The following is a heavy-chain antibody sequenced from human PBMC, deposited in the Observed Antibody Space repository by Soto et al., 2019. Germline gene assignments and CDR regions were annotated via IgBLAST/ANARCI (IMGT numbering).Heavy chain of an antibody. D-gene: IGHD3-16*01. V-gene: IGHV1-8*01. J-gene: IGHJ6*04. CDR3: PEGGARGMDV. CDR2: MNPNSANT. CDR1: GYTFTSYD. Sequence: QVQLVQSGAEVKKPGASVKVSCKASGYTFTSYDINWVRQATGQGLEWMGWMNPNSANTGYAQKFQGRVTMTRNTPKTTATRGLRSLGSENTAVFYCPEGGARGMDVGGKGTTVTAS.